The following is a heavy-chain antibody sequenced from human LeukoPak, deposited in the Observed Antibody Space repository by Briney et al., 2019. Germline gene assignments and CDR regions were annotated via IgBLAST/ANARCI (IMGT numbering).Heavy chain of an antibody. V-gene: IGHV4-39*01. D-gene: IGHD3-10*01. CDR2: IHYTGST. CDR3: ARSIKRGLFDY. J-gene: IGHJ4*02. CDR1: GGSISSSDYY. Sequence: SGTLSLTCTVSGGSISSSDYYWGWIRQSPGKGLEWIGNIHYTGSTYYNPSLKSPVTVSVDTSKNQFSLKLSSVTAADTAVYYCARSIKRGLFDYWGQGSLVTVSS.